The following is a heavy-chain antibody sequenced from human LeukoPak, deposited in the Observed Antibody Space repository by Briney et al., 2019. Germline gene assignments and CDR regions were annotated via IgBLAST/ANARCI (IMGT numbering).Heavy chain of an antibody. D-gene: IGHD6-19*01. CDR3: AKDSTSAVAPRAFDI. CDR1: GFTFSSYS. V-gene: IGHV3-21*01. Sequence: GGSLRLSCAASGFTFSSYSMNWVRQAPGKGLEWVSSISSSSSYIYYADSVKGRFTISRDNAKNSLYLQMNSLRAEDTAGYYCAKDSTSAVAPRAFDIWGQGTMVTVSS. CDR2: ISSSSSYI. J-gene: IGHJ3*02.